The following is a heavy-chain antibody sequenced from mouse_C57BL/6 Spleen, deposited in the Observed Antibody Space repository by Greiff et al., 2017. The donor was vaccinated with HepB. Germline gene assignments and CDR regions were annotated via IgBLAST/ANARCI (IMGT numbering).Heavy chain of an antibody. J-gene: IGHJ2*01. CDR1: GFTFSSYA. CDR2: ISDGGSYT. V-gene: IGHV5-4*03. Sequence: EVKLMESGGGLVKPGGSLKLSCAASGFTFSSYAMSWVRQTPEKRLEWVATISDGGSYTYYPDNVKGRFTISRDNAKNNLYLQMSQLKSENTDMYYCARDYGSSRYFDYWGQGTTLTVSS. CDR3: ARDYGSSRYFDY. D-gene: IGHD1-1*01.